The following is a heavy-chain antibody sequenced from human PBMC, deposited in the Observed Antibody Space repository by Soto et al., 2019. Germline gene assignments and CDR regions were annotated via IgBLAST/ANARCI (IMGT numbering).Heavy chain of an antibody. J-gene: IGHJ5*01. D-gene: IGHD3-3*01. V-gene: IGHV3-23*01. Sequence: SLRLSCVGSGFTFSMFAMSWVRQAPGKGLEWISSISGSGGSTYYSDSVKGRFTVSRDSSKTTVFLQMNSLRTEDTAVYFCAKERNFWSGTAGFDSWGHGSPVTFSS. CDR2: ISGSGGST. CDR3: AKERNFWSGTAGFDS. CDR1: GFTFSMFA.